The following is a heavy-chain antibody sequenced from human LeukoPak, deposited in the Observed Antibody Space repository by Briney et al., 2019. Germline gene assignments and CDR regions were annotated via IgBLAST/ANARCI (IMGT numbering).Heavy chain of an antibody. CDR2: IYYSGST. Sequence: PSETLSLTCTVSGGSISSGGYSWSWIRQHPGKGLEWIGYIYYSGSTYYNPSLKSRVTISVDTSKNQFSLKLSSVTAADTAVYYCARDVAVAGYAFDIWGQGTMVTVSS. CDR3: ARDVAVAGYAFDI. J-gene: IGHJ3*02. V-gene: IGHV4-31*03. CDR1: GGSISSGGYS. D-gene: IGHD6-19*01.